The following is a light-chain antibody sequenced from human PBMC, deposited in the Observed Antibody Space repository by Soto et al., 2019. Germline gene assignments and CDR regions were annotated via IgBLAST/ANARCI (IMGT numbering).Light chain of an antibody. CDR3: QQYDHWPRT. Sequence: ETVMTQSPATLSVSPGESATLSCRASQNVDNNLAWYQQKPGRSPRLLIYGASTRASGIPVRFGGSGSGTEFTLAINSLQSADFAVYYCQQYDHWPRTFGQGTRVDVK. V-gene: IGKV3-15*01. CDR1: QNVDNN. J-gene: IGKJ1*01. CDR2: GAS.